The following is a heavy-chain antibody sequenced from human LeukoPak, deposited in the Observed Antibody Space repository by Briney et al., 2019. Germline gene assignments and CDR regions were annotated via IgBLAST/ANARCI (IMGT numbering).Heavy chain of an antibody. J-gene: IGHJ3*02. D-gene: IGHD1-26*01. CDR1: GGSISSDY. V-gene: IGHV4-59*01. Sequence: SETLSLTCTVSGGSISSDYCSWIRQSPGKGLEWIGYIYNSGTTNYNPSLKSRVTISIDTSKNQFSLKLSSVTAADTAVYYCARAMMGVTRAFDIWGQGTMVTVSS. CDR2: IYNSGTT. CDR3: ARAMMGVTRAFDI.